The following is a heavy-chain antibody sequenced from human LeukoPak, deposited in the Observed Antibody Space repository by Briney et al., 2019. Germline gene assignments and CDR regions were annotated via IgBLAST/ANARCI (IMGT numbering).Heavy chain of an antibody. CDR3: TRDLVGATSDF. D-gene: IGHD1-26*01. CDR1: GFIFTTYW. J-gene: IGHJ4*02. V-gene: IGHV3-74*01. CDR2: INIDGSRK. Sequence: GGSLRLSCAASGFIFTTYWMHWVRQTPGKGLVWVSRINIDGSRKYYADSVKGRFTISRDNAKNTVYLQMNSLRAEDTAVYYCTRDLVGATSDFWGQGTLVTVSS.